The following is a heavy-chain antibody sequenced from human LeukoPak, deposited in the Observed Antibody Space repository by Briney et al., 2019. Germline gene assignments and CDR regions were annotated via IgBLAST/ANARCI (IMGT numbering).Heavy chain of an antibody. J-gene: IGHJ4*02. CDR3: ASSNSGYFDY. Sequence: PGGSLRLSCAASGFTFSSYSMNWVRQAPGKGLEWVSSISSSSSYIYYADSVKGRFTISRDNAKNSLYLQMNSLRAEDTAVYYCASSNSGYFDYWGQGTLVTVSS. CDR1: GFTFSSYS. CDR2: ISSSSSYI. V-gene: IGHV3-21*01.